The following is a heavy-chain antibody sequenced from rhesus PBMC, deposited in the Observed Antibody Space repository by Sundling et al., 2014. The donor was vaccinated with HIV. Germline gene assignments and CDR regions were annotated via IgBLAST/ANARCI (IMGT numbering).Heavy chain of an antibody. Sequence: QVQLQESGPAVVKPSETLSLTCAVSGASINNYWWNWIRQPPGKGLEWIGEINGNSGGANYNPSLRSRVTISTDTSKNQFSLKLSSVTAADTAVYYCARRLLGSFDYWGQGVLVTVSS. CDR2: INGNSGGA. CDR1: GASINNYW. CDR3: ARRLLGSFDY. J-gene: IGHJ4*01. V-gene: IGHV4-80*01. D-gene: IGHD3-34*01.